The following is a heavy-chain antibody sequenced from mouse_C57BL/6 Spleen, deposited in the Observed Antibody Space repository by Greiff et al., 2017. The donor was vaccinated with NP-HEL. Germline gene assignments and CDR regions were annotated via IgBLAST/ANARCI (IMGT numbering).Heavy chain of an antibody. J-gene: IGHJ2*01. V-gene: IGHV1-42*01. D-gene: IGHD1-1*01. CDR2: INPSTGGT. Sequence: VQLKESGPELVKPGASVKISCKASGYSFTGYYMNWVKQSPEKSLEWIGEINPSTGGTTYNQKFKAKATLTVDKSSSTAYMQLKSLTSEDSAVYYCARGSIYYYGSSYGDYWGQGTTLTVSS. CDR3: ARGSIYYYGSSYGDY. CDR1: GYSFTGYY.